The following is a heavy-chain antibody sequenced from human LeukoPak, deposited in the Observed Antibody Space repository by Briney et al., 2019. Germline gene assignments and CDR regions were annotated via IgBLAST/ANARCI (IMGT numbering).Heavy chain of an antibody. CDR1: GFTFSSYA. CDR2: ISYDGSNK. J-gene: IGHJ6*02. CDR3: ARGKEWLPPYGMDV. D-gene: IGHD5-12*01. Sequence: PGRSLRLSCAASGFTFSSYAMHWVRQAPGKGLEWVAVISYDGSNKYYADSVKGRFTISRDNSKNTLYLQMNSLRAEDTAVYYCARGKEWLPPYGMDVWGQGTTVTVSS. V-gene: IGHV3-30*01.